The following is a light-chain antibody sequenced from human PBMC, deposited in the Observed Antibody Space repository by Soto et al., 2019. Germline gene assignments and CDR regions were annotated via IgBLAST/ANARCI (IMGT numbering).Light chain of an antibody. CDR2: ATS. CDR1: QSLSSN. CDR3: QQYNDWPRT. V-gene: IGKV3-15*01. Sequence: EIVLTQSPATLYVSPCETATLSCRASQSLSSNVAWYQQRPRQAPRLLIYATSSRASDVPARFSGTGSGTEFTLTISSLQSEDFAVYYCQQYNDWPRTFGQGTKVDIK. J-gene: IGKJ1*01.